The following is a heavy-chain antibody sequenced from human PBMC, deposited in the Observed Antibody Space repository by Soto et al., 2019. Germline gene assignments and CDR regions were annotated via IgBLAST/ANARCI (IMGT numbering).Heavy chain of an antibody. CDR2: ISYDGSKK. Sequence: EGSLRLSCATSGFTFSNYAIHWVRQAPGKGLEWVAVISYDGSKKFFADSVKGRFTISRDYSKSTVYLQMNSLRVDDSAAYYCARGTAVTSTNYFDMDVWGQGTTVTVSS. CDR3: ARGTAVTSTNYFDMDV. CDR1: GFTFSNYA. V-gene: IGHV3-30-3*01. D-gene: IGHD6-19*01. J-gene: IGHJ6*02.